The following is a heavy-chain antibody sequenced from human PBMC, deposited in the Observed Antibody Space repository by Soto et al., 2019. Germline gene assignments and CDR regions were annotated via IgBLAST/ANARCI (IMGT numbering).Heavy chain of an antibody. CDR3: AYSGSYYRIPPQFDY. Sequence: QVQLVQSGAEVKKPGASVKVSCKASGYTFTSYGISWVRQAPGQGLEWMGWISAYNGNTNYAQKLPGRVTMTTDTATRTAYMARRGLRADDTAVYYCAYSGSYYRIPPQFDYWGQGTLVTVSS. D-gene: IGHD1-26*01. CDR2: ISAYNGNT. J-gene: IGHJ4*02. V-gene: IGHV1-18*01. CDR1: GYTFTSYG.